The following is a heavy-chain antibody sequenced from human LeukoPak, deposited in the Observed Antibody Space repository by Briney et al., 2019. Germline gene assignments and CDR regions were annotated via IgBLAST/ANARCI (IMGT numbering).Heavy chain of an antibody. CDR2: ISASGGTT. D-gene: IGHD3-22*01. CDR3: AKDNRYDSSGYYYVGDWFDP. J-gene: IGHJ5*02. V-gene: IGHV3-23*01. CDR1: GFTFSSYA. Sequence: PGGSLRLSCAVSGFTFSSYAMSWVRQAPGKGLEWVSAISASGGTTYYADSVKGRFTISRDNSKNTLYLQMNSLRAEDTAVYYCAKDNRYDSSGYYYVGDWFDPWGQGTLVTVSS.